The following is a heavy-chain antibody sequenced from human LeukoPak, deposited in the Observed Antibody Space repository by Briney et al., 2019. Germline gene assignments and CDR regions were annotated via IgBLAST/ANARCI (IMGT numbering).Heavy chain of an antibody. V-gene: IGHV5-51*03. J-gene: IGHJ4*02. CDR1: GQSFTNYW. CDR2: IHPLDSTT. D-gene: IGHD2/OR15-2a*01. CDR3: GRRYCHSTEYGA. Sequence: GESLKISCKASGQSFTNYWIGWVRQMPGKGLEWMGIIHPLDSTTLYTPSFQGQVTISADKSISTAYLQWSRLRPADTVKYYWGRRYCHSTEYGARGQRALVTVSS.